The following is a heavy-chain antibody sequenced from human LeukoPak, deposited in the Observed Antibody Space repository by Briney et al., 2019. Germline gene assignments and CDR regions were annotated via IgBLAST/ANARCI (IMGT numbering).Heavy chain of an antibody. Sequence: GGSLRPSCAASGFTFSSYSMNWVRQAPGKGLEWVSYISSSSSTIYYADSVKGRFTISRDNAKNSLYLQMNSLRAEDTAVYYCARDQDVVVVAAPDYWGQGTLVTVSS. CDR1: GFTFSSYS. CDR3: ARDQDVVVVAAPDY. CDR2: ISSSSSTI. J-gene: IGHJ4*02. D-gene: IGHD2-15*01. V-gene: IGHV3-48*04.